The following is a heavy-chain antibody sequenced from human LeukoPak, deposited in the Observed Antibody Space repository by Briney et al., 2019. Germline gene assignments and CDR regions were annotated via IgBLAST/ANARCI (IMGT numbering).Heavy chain of an antibody. CDR1: SHSITNNYF. J-gene: IGHJ6*03. V-gene: IGHV4-39*07. D-gene: IGHD6-19*01. CDR3: ARVKDSSGWYDPPNYYMDV. Sequence: PSETLSLTCTVSSHSITNNYFGWIRQPPGKGLEWIGSIYYSGSTYYNPSLKSRVTISVDTSKNQFSLKLSSVTAADTAVYYCARVKDSSGWYDPPNYYMDVWGKGTTVTVSS. CDR2: IYYSGST.